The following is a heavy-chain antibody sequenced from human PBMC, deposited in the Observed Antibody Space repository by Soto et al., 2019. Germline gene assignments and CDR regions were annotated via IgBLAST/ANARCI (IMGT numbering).Heavy chain of an antibody. Sequence: SETLSLTCAVYGGSFSGYYWSWIRQPPGKGLEWIGEINHSGSTNYNPSLKSRVTISVDTSKNQFSLKLASVSAADTAVYYCARAPKVSGSPQTRPDFWGQGTLVTVSS. CDR3: ARAPKVSGSPQTRPDF. CDR1: GGSFSGYY. J-gene: IGHJ4*02. CDR2: INHSGST. D-gene: IGHD6-25*01. V-gene: IGHV4-34*01.